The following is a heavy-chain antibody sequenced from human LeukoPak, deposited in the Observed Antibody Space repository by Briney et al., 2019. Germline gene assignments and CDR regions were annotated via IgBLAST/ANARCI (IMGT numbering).Heavy chain of an antibody. CDR2: IYYSGST. CDR1: GGSISSSSYY. Sequence: SETLSLTCTVSGGSISSSSYYWSWIRQPPGKGLEWIGYIYYSGSTNYNPSLKSRVTISVDTSKNQFSLKLSSVTAADTAVYYCASRKLHYYDSSGYLDAFDIWGQGTMVTVSS. D-gene: IGHD3-22*01. V-gene: IGHV4-61*01. CDR3: ASRKLHYYDSSGYLDAFDI. J-gene: IGHJ3*02.